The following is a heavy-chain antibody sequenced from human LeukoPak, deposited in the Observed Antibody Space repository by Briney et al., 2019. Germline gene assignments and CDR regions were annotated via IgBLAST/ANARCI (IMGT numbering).Heavy chain of an antibody. D-gene: IGHD3-10*01. J-gene: IGHJ4*02. Sequence: SETLSLTCAVYGGSFSGYYWNWIRQPLGKGLEWIGEINHSGKTNYSPSLKSRVTISVDTSKNQFSLNLSSVTAAGTAVYFCARSVRYYAGYWGQGTLVTVSS. CDR1: GGSFSGYY. V-gene: IGHV4-34*01. CDR2: INHSGKT. CDR3: ARSVRYYAGY.